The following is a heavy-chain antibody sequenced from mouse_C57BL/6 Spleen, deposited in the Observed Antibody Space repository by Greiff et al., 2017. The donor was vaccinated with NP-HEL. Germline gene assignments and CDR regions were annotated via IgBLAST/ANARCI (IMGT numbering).Heavy chain of an antibody. V-gene: IGHV7-3*01. CDR2: IRNKANGYTT. D-gene: IGHD1-1*01. J-gene: IGHJ4*01. CDR1: GFTFTDYY. CDR3: ARNYYGTLYAMDY. Sequence: DVMLVESGGGLVQPGGSLSLSCAASGFTFTDYYMSWVRQPPGKALEWLGFIRNKANGYTTEYSASVKGRFTISRDNSQSILYLQMNALRAEDSATYYCARNYYGTLYAMDYWGQGTSVTVSS.